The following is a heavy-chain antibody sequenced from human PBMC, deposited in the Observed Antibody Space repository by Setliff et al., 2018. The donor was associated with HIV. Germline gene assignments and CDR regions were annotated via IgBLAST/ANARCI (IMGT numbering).Heavy chain of an antibody. CDR2: IFYSGNT. V-gene: IGHV4-39*01. CDR3: ARPQYPGYYFDY. D-gene: IGHD2-2*01. J-gene: IGHJ4*02. CDR1: GDSMSSSSYY. Sequence: PSETLSLTCTVSGDSMSSSSYYWGWIRQPPGKGLEWIGSIFYSGNTYYKPSLKSRVTISVDTSKNQFSLKLSSVTAADTAVYYCARPQYPGYYFDYWGQGTRVTVSS.